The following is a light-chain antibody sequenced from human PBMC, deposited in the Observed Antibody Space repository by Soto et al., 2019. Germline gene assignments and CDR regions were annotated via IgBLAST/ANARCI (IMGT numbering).Light chain of an antibody. CDR1: SSDVGGYNY. CDR3: SSYTSSSTGVV. V-gene: IGLV2-14*01. CDR2: DVS. J-gene: IGLJ2*01. Sequence: QSVLTQPASVSGSPGQSITISCTGTSSDVGGYNYVSWYQQHPGKAPKLMIYDVSNRPSGVSNRFSGSKSGNTASLTISGLQAEDAADYYCSSYTSSSTGVVFGGGTQLTVL.